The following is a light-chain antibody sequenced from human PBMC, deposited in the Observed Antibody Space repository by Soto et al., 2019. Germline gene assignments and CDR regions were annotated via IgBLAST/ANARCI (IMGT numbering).Light chain of an antibody. CDR1: DIGSKG. Sequence: YELTQPPSVSVAPGKTASISCGGNDIGSKGDHWYQQKPGQAPVLVIYSDTDLPPVITERFSGSNSATLATLTISRVEAGDEADYYCQVWDSGSAHVVFGGGTKLTVL. CDR2: SDT. J-gene: IGLJ2*01. CDR3: QVWDSGSAHVV. V-gene: IGLV3-21*01.